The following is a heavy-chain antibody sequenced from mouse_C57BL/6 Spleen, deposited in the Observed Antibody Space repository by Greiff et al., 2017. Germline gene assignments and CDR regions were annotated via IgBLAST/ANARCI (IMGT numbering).Heavy chain of an antibody. Sequence: VKLMQSGAELVKPGASVKMSCKASGYTFTSYWITWVKQRPGQGLEWIGDIYPGSGSTNYNEKFKSKATLTVDTSSSTAYMQLSSLTSEDSAVYYCARCRQTAQARDYWGQGTTLTVSS. CDR2: IYPGSGST. CDR3: ARCRQTAQARDY. D-gene: IGHD3-2*02. CDR1: GYTFTSYW. J-gene: IGHJ2*01. V-gene: IGHV1-55*01.